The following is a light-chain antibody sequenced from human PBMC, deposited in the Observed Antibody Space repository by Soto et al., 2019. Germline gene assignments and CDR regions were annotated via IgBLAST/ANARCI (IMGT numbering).Light chain of an antibody. Sequence: QSALTQPASVSGSPGQSITISCTGTSRDVGGYNYVSWYQQHPGKAPKLMIYDVSNRPSGVSNRFSGSKSGNTASLTISGLQAEDEADYYCSSYTSSSTLFGTGTKATVL. CDR1: SRDVGGYNY. CDR3: SSYTSSSTL. CDR2: DVS. V-gene: IGLV2-14*01. J-gene: IGLJ1*01.